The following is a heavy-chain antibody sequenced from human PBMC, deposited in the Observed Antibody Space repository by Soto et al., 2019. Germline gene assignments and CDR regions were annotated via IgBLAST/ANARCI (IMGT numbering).Heavy chain of an antibody. J-gene: IGHJ5*02. V-gene: IGHV5-51*01. D-gene: IGHD3-10*01. Sequence: GESLKSSCXASGYSFTTSWIGWVRQMPGKGLEWMGIIFPSDSDTRYSPSFQGQVTISVDKSISTAYLQWSSLKASDTAMYYCARRPGSWFDPWGQGTLVTVSS. CDR3: ARRPGSWFDP. CDR2: IFPSDSDT. CDR1: GYSFTTSW.